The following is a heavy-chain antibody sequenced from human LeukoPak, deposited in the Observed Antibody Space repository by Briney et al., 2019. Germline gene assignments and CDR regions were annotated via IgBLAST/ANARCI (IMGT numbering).Heavy chain of an antibody. J-gene: IGHJ5*02. D-gene: IGHD1-26*01. CDR3: ARSRPATTILAH. Sequence: GGSLRLSCAASGFTFSSYAMHWVRQAPGKGLEWVAVISYDGSNKYYADSVKGRFTISRDNSKNTLYLQMNSLRAEDTAVYYCARSRPATTILAHWGQGTLVTVSS. CDR1: GFTFSSYA. CDR2: ISYDGSNK. V-gene: IGHV3-30-3*01.